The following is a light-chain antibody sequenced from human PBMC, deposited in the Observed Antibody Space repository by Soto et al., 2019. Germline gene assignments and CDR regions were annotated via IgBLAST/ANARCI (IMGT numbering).Light chain of an antibody. Sequence: QSVLTQPPSASGTPGQRVTISCSGSSSNIGSNYVYWYQQLPGTAPKLLIYRNNQRPSGVPDRFSGSKSGTSASLASSGLRSEDEAEYYCAAWDDSLSGRVFGGGTKLTVL. CDR2: RNN. V-gene: IGLV1-47*01. CDR1: SSNIGSNY. J-gene: IGLJ2*01. CDR3: AAWDDSLSGRV.